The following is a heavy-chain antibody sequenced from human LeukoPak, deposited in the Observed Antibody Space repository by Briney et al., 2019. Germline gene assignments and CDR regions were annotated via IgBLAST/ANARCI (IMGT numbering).Heavy chain of an antibody. Sequence: ASVKVSCKASGYTFTGYYMHWVRQAPGQGLEWMGWINPNSGGTNYAQKFQGRVTMTRDTSISTAYMELSRLRSDDTAVYYCARGDQKYCSSTSCYLYYMDVWGKGTTVTVSS. CDR1: GYTFTGYY. D-gene: IGHD2-2*01. CDR3: ARGDQKYCSSTSCYLYYMDV. CDR2: INPNSGGT. J-gene: IGHJ6*03. V-gene: IGHV1-2*02.